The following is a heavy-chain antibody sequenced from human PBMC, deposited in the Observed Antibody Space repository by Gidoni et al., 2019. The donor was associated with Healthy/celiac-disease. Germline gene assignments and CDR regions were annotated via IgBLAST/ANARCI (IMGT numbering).Heavy chain of an antibody. CDR1: GTTFSSYA. D-gene: IGHD3-3*01. CDR3: AKVEWLHPADY. Sequence: EVPLLESGGGLVQRGGSMRLSCAADGTTFSSYAMSWVRQAPGKGLEWVSAISGSGGSTYYADSGKGRFTISRDNSKNTLYLQMNSRRAEDTAVYYCAKVEWLHPADYWGQGTLVTVSS. J-gene: IGHJ4*02. V-gene: IGHV3-23*01. CDR2: ISGSGGST.